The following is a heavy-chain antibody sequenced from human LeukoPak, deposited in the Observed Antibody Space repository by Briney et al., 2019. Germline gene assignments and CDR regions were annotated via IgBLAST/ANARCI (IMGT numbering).Heavy chain of an antibody. CDR1: GFTFSNAW. Sequence: PGRSLRLSCEVSGFTFSNAWMSWVRQAPGKGLEWVGRIKSKIDGGTTDYAAPVKGRFTISRDDSKNTLYMQMNSLEIEDTAVYYCTTAERPAARGPGENDYWGQGTLVTVSS. CDR3: TTAERPAARGPGENDY. D-gene: IGHD6-6*01. V-gene: IGHV3-15*01. CDR2: IKSKIDGGTT. J-gene: IGHJ4*02.